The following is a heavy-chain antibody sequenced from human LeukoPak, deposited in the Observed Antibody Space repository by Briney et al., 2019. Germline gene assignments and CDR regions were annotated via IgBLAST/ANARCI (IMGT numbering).Heavy chain of an antibody. CDR1: GFTFSSYA. CDR3: AKDYYGSGSYKSFDP. Sequence: GGSLRLSCAASGFTFSSYAMSWVRQAPGKGREWVSAISGSGGSTYYADSVKGRFNISRDNSKNTLYLKMNSLRAEDTAVYYCAKDYYGSGSYKSFDPWGQGTLVTVSS. J-gene: IGHJ5*02. V-gene: IGHV3-23*01. D-gene: IGHD3-10*01. CDR2: ISGSGGST.